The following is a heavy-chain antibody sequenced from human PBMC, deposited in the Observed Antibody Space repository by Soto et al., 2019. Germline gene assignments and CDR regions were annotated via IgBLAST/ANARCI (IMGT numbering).Heavy chain of an antibody. CDR1: GFNFSNYW. Sequence: GGSLRLSCAASGFNFSNYWMYWVRQAPGKGLVWVSRIKSDGSSTSYADSVEGRFTISRDNAKNTLYLQMNSLRGEDTAVYYCARSPSSGWYYFDYWGQGALVTVSS. J-gene: IGHJ4*02. CDR2: IKSDGSST. CDR3: ARSPSSGWYYFDY. V-gene: IGHV3-74*01. D-gene: IGHD6-19*01.